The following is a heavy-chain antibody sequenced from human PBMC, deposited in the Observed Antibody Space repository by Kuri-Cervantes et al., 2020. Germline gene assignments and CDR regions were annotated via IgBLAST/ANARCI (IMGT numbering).Heavy chain of an antibody. CDR3: ARDYYGPDY. V-gene: IGHV3-30*04. CDR1: GFTFSSYA. J-gene: IGHJ4*02. CDR2: ISFDGSNK. D-gene: IGHD3-10*01. Sequence: GGSLRLSCAASGFTFSSYAMSWVRQAPGKGLEWVALISFDGSNKYYVGSVKGRFTISRDNSKNTLYLQMNSLRAEDTAVYYCARDYYGPDYWGQGTLVTVSS.